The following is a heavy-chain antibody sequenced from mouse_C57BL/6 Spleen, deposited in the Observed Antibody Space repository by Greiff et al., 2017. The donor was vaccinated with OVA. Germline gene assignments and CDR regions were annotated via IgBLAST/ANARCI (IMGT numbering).Heavy chain of an antibody. D-gene: IGHD1-1*01. Sequence: VKLMESGAELVKPGASVKLSCKASGYTFTEYTIHWVKQRSGQGLEWIGWFYPGSGSIKYNEKFKDKATLTADKSSSTVYMELSRLTSEDSAVYFCARHKEYYGSGPWFAYWGQGTLVTVSA. J-gene: IGHJ3*01. CDR3: ARHKEYYGSGPWFAY. CDR2: FYPGSGSI. V-gene: IGHV1-62-2*01. CDR1: GYTFTEYT.